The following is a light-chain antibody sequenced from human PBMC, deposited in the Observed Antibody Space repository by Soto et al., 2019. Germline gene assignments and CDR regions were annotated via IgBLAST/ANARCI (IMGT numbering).Light chain of an antibody. CDR1: QSVSSN. Sequence: EIVLTQSPATLSVSPGERATLSCRASQSVSSNLAWYQQKPGQAPSLLMYGASSRATGIPDRFSGSGSGTDFTLTINRLEPEDFAVYYCQQYGSSITFGQGTRLEIK. CDR2: GAS. CDR3: QQYGSSIT. J-gene: IGKJ5*01. V-gene: IGKV3-20*01.